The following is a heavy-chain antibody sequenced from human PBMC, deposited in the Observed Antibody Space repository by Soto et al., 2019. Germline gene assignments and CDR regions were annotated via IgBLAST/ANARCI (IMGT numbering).Heavy chain of an antibody. CDR1: GFTFAKYW. V-gene: IGHV3-74*01. CDR2: IETDGTTQ. J-gene: IGHJ1*01. CDR3: GRQAALWEKVDF. Sequence: LRLSCVVSGFTFAKYWMHWVRQAPGKGLVWVARIETDGTTQTYADSVEVRFTISRDNAKNTLYLHMNSLRAEDTAVYYCGRQAALWEKVDFRGHGTPVTVSS. D-gene: IGHD3-10*01.